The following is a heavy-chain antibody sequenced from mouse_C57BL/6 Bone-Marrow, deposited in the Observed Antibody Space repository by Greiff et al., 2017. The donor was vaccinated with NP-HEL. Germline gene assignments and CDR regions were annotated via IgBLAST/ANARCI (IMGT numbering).Heavy chain of an antibody. D-gene: IGHD2-3*01. V-gene: IGHV1-19*01. Sequence: EVQLQQSGPVLVKPGASVKMSCKASGYTFTDYYMNWVKQSHGKSLEWIGVINPYNGGTSYNQKFKGKATLTVDKSSSTAYMELNSLTSEDSAVYYCARSDGYYPWFAYWGQGTLVTVSA. CDR2: INPYNGGT. CDR3: ARSDGYYPWFAY. CDR1: GYTFTDYY. J-gene: IGHJ3*01.